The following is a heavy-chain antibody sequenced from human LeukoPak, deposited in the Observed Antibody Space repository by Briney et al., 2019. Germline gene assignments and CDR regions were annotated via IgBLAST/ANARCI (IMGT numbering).Heavy chain of an antibody. CDR3: ARRERYDFWSGYYSND. V-gene: IGHV3-7*01. CDR2: IKQDGSVK. J-gene: IGHJ4*02. Sequence: GGSLRLSCAASGFTFSSYWMSWVRQAPGKGLEWVANIKQDGSVKYYVDSVKGRFTISRDNAKNSLYLQMNSLRAEDTAVYYCARRERYDFWSGYYSNDWGQGTLVTVSS. D-gene: IGHD3-3*01. CDR1: GFTFSSYW.